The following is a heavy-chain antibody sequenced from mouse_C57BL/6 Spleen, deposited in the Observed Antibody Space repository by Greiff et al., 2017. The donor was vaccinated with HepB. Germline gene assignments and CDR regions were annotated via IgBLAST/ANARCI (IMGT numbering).Heavy chain of an antibody. CDR2: IDPSDSYT. V-gene: IGHV1-69*01. CDR3: ASTVVDVDY. D-gene: IGHD1-1*01. Sequence: QVQLQQPGAELVMPGASVKLSCKASGYTFTSYWMHWVKQRPGQGLEWIGEIDPSDSYTNYNQKFKGKSTLTVDKSSSTAYMQLSSLTSEDSAVYYCASTVVDVDYWGQGTSVTVSS. CDR1: GYTFTSYW. J-gene: IGHJ4*01.